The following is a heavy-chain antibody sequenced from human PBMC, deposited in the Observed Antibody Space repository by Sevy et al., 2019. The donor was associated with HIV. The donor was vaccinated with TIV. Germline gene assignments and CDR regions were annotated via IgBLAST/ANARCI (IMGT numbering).Heavy chain of an antibody. CDR2: IRSKGNSYAT. CDR1: GFTFSGSA. CDR3: TTPDSSGWYYFDY. D-gene: IGHD6-19*01. J-gene: IGHJ4*02. Sequence: GGSLRLSCAASGFTFSGSAMHWVRQASGKGLEWVGRIRSKGNSYATAYAASVKGRSTISRDDSKNTAYLQMNSLKTADTAVYYCTTPDSSGWYYFDYWGQGTLVTVSS. V-gene: IGHV3-73*01.